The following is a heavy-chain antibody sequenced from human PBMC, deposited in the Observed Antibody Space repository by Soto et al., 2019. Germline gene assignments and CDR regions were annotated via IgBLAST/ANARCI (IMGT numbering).Heavy chain of an antibody. D-gene: IGHD1-1*01. CDR1: GYSFTNYW. CDR3: ARHGQPTKYYYYQYGLDV. V-gene: IGHV5-51*01. CDR2: IFPGDSDI. J-gene: IGHJ6*02. Sequence: GESLKISGKGSGYSFTNYWIGWVRQMPGKGLEWMGVIFPGDSDIRYSPSFQGQVTISVDKSISTAYLQWNSLKASDTAMYYCARHGQPTKYYYYQYGLDVWGQGTTVTVSS.